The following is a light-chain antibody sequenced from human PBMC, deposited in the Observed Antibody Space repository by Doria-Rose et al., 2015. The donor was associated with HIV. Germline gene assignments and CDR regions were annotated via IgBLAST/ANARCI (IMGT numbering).Light chain of an antibody. Sequence: DIRLTQSPESLGMSLGERATLNCKSNQSFLYTSKNYLAWYQQKPGQPPILLIYWASTRQSGVPARFSGSGSGTDFTLTISSLEAEDVAVYYCQQYYDTPSFGPGTTVDTK. CDR2: WAS. V-gene: IGKV4-1*01. CDR1: QSFLYTSKNY. CDR3: QQYYDTPS. J-gene: IGKJ3*01.